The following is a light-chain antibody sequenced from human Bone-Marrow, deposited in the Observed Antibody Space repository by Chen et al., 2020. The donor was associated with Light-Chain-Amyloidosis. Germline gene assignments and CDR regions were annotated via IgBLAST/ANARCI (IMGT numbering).Light chain of an antibody. J-gene: IGKJ4*01. CDR2: GSS. Sequence: EIVLTQSPGTLSLSPGEGANLSCRASQTISSNYLTWYQQKFGQAPRLLIYGSSSRDTGIPDRFTGSGSVTDFTLTINRLEPEEFAMYYCQQYGTSPLTFGGGTKVEIK. CDR1: QTISSNY. CDR3: QQYGTSPLT. V-gene: IGKV3-20*01.